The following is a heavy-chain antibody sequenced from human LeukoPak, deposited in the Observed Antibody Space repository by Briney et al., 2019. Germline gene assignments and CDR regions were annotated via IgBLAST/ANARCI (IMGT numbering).Heavy chain of an antibody. CDR1: GFTFNSYS. CDR2: ISDDETYK. J-gene: IGHJ3*02. V-gene: IGHV3-30-3*01. Sequence: VQPGRSLRLSCAASGFTFNSYSMHWVRQAPGKGLEWVTAISDDETYKFYADSVKGRFTISRDNSKNTLYLQMNSLRAEDTAVYYCARDDLYVGKRMNAFDIWGQGTMVTVSS. D-gene: IGHD5/OR15-5a*01. CDR3: ARDDLYVGKRMNAFDI.